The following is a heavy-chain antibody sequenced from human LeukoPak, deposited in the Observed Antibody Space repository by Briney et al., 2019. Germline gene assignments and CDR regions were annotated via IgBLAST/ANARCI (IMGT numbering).Heavy chain of an antibody. V-gene: IGHV1-46*01. CDR1: GYTFTSYY. CDR3: ARDVEGPESAGLLFDY. CDR2: INPSGGST. D-gene: IGHD6-19*01. J-gene: IGHJ4*02. Sequence: GASVKVSCKASGYTFTSYYMHWVRQAPGQGLEWMGIINPSGGSTSYAQKFQGRVTMTRDTSTSTVYMELSSLTSEDTAVYYCARDVEGPESAGLLFDYWGQGTLVTVSS.